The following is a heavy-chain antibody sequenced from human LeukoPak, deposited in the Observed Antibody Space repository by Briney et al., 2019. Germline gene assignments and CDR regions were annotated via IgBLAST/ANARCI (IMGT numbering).Heavy chain of an antibody. Sequence: GGSLRLSCAASGFTFSSYAMSWVRQAPGKGLEWVSSISSSSSYIYYADSVKGRFTISRDNAKNSLYLQMNSLRAEDTAVYYCAREANWNARWGQGTLVTVSS. J-gene: IGHJ4*02. V-gene: IGHV3-21*01. D-gene: IGHD1-20*01. CDR1: GFTFSSYA. CDR3: AREANWNAR. CDR2: ISSSSSYI.